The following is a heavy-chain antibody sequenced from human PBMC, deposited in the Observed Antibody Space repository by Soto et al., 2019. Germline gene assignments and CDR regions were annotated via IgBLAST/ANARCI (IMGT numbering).Heavy chain of an antibody. CDR2: INHSGST. J-gene: IGHJ3*02. Sequence: QVQLQQWGAGLLKPSETLSLTCAVYGGSFSGYYWSWIRQPPGKGLEWIGEINHSGSTNYNPSLKSRVTISVSTSKNQFSLKLSSVTAADTAVYYCARSLRGGIAAARRPTGPFDIWGQGTLVTVSS. CDR3: ARSLRGGIAAARRPTGPFDI. V-gene: IGHV4-34*01. D-gene: IGHD6-13*01. CDR1: GGSFSGYY.